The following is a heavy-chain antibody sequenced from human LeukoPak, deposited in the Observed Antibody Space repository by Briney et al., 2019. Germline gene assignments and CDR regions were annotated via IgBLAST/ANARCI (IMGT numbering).Heavy chain of an antibody. Sequence: SETLSLTCSVSGVSISAYYWSWIRQPAGKGLEWIGRIYPGESIYASENTNYNPSLKSRVSMSGDTPKNQVSLKLRSVTAADTAVYYARDPTTVTTIFDSWGQGTLVTVSS. CDR1: GVSISAYY. V-gene: IGHV4-4*07. D-gene: IGHD4-17*01. J-gene: IGHJ4*02. CDR2: IYPGESIYASENT. CDR3: ARDPTTVTTIFDS.